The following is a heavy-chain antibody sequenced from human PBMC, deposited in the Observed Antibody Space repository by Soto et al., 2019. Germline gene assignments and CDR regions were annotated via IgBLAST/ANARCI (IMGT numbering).Heavy chain of an antibody. CDR3: AKDRRDGEYNSVYDF. Sequence: QVQLVESGGGVVQPGRSLRLSCAASGFTFSSYGMHWVRQAPGKGLEWVAIISFDENQKYYADSVKARFTISRDNSRNTLYLQMNSLRAEDTALYYCAKDRRDGEYNSVYDFWCQGTLVAVSS. CDR2: ISFDENQK. D-gene: IGHD4-17*01. V-gene: IGHV3-30*18. CDR1: GFTFSSYG. J-gene: IGHJ4*02.